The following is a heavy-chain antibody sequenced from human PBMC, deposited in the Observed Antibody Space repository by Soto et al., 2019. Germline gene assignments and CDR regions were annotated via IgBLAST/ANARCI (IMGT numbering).Heavy chain of an antibody. J-gene: IGHJ6*02. Sequence: SVKVSCKASGGTFSIYAISCVLRSPVRGLDWMGGIIPIFGTANYAQKFQGRVTITADKSTSTAYMELSSLRSEDTAVYYCARGPELGYCSGGSCYSGYYYGMDVWGQGTTVTVSS. CDR3: ARGPELGYCSGGSCYSGYYYGMDV. D-gene: IGHD2-15*01. CDR2: IIPIFGTA. CDR1: GGTFSIYA. V-gene: IGHV1-69*06.